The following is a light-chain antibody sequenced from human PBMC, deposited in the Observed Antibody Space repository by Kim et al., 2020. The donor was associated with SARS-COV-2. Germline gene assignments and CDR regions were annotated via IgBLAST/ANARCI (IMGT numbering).Light chain of an antibody. CDR2: QDR. CDR1: MLGEHY. CDR3: QAWDSSTAV. J-gene: IGLJ2*01. V-gene: IGLV3-1*01. Sequence: VTPRQTSTITCSGDMLGEHYALGYQQKPGQSPVMVIYQDRRRPSGIPERFSGSSSGSTATLTISGTQAMDEADYYCQAWDSSTAVFGGGTQLTVL.